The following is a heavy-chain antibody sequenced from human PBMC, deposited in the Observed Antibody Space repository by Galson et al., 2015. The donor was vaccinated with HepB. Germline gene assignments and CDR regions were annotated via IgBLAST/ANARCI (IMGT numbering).Heavy chain of an antibody. V-gene: IGHV1-18*04. CDR3: ARGDVVIVTGDINAFDI. CDR1: GYTFTNNG. Sequence: SVKVSCKAFGYTFTNNGLTWMRQAPGLGLEWMGWISGSNGHTNYAKKFQDRVTMTIDTSTNTAYMELKSLKFDDTAVYFCARGDVVIVTGDINAFDIWGQGTMVTVSS. J-gene: IGHJ3*02. D-gene: IGHD2/OR15-2a*01. CDR2: ISGSNGHT.